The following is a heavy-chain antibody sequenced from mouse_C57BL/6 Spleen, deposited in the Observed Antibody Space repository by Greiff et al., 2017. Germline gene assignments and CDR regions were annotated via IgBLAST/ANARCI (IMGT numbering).Heavy chain of an antibody. J-gene: IGHJ4*01. CDR2: IWWDDDK. D-gene: IGHD3-2*02. CDR1: GFSLSTFGMG. Sequence: QVQLKESGPGILQPSQTLSLTCSFSGFSLSTFGMGVGWIRQPSGKGLEWLAHIWWDDDKYYNPALKSRLTISKDTSKNQVFLKIANVDTADTATYYCARMGSSGYEGYIFHYAMDYWGQGTSVTVSS. CDR3: ARMGSSGYEGYIFHYAMDY. V-gene: IGHV8-8*01.